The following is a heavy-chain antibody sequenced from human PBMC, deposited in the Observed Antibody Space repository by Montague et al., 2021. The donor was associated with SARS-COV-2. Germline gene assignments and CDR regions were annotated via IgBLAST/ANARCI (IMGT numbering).Heavy chain of an antibody. D-gene: IGHD5-18*01. CDR1: GFTFRSYW. J-gene: IGHJ4*02. CDR2: IRTAGTST. CDR3: FRPSCFGYSCDYFES. V-gene: IGHV3-74*01. Sequence: SLRLSCAASGFTFRSYWMTWVRQVPVRGLVWVSRIRTAGTSTPYXASVKGRFIISRDNAKNTLSLQMTNLRVEDTAIYYCFRPSCFGYSCDYFESWGQGTLVSVSS.